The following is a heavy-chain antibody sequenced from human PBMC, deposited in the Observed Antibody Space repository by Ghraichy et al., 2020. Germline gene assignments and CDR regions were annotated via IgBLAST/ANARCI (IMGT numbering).Heavy chain of an antibody. CDR3: AKHRSWYSSSWCSDY. D-gene: IGHD6-13*01. CDR2: ISGSGDTT. V-gene: IGHV3-23*01. CDR1: GFPFSSYA. Sequence: GGSLRLSCAASGFPFSSYAMSWVRQAPGKGLEWVSVISGSGDTTYYAGSVKGRFTISRDNAKNTLYMQMNSLRAEDTGVYYCAKHRSWYSSSWCSDYWGQGTLVSVSS. J-gene: IGHJ4*02.